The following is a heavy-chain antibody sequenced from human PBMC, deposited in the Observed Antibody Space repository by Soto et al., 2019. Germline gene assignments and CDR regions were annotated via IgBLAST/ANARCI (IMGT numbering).Heavy chain of an antibody. Sequence: QVQLVQSGAEVKKPGSSVKVSCKASGGTFSSYAISWVRQAPGQGLEWRGGIIPIFGTTNYAQKFQGRVTITADESTSTAYMELSSLRSEDTAVYYCARGYYYDSSGYYWYYYYGMDVWGQGTTVTVSS. CDR2: IIPIFGTT. V-gene: IGHV1-69*12. D-gene: IGHD3-22*01. CDR1: GGTFSSYA. J-gene: IGHJ6*02. CDR3: ARGYYYDSSGYYWYYYYGMDV.